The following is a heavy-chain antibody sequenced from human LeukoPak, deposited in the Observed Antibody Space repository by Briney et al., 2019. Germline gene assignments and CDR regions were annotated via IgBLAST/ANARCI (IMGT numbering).Heavy chain of an antibody. J-gene: IGHJ4*02. CDR3: ARDLTRTTDIDS. CDR1: GFTFSSYS. CDR2: ISSSSITI. Sequence: GGSLRLSCAASGFTFSSYSMNWVRQAQGKGLEWVSYISSSSITIYYADSVKGRFTISKDNAKNSLYLQMNSLRDEDTAVYYCARDLTRTTDIDSWGQGTLVTVSS. V-gene: IGHV3-48*02. D-gene: IGHD1-7*01.